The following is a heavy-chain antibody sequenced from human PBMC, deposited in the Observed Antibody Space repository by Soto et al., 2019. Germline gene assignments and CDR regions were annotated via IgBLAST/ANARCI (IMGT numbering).Heavy chain of an antibody. J-gene: IGHJ6*02. CDR1: GGSISSSSYY. Sequence: PSETLSLTCTVSGGSISSSSYYWGWIRQPPGKGLEWIGSIYYSGSTYYNPSLKSRVTISVDTSKNQFSLKLSSVTAADTAVYYCARHAEVYYYYYGMDVWGQGTTVTVS. CDR3: ARHAEVYYYYYGMDV. V-gene: IGHV4-39*01. CDR2: IYYSGST.